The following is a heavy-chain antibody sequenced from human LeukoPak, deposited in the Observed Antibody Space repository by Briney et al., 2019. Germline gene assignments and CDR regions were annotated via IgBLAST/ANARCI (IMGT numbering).Heavy chain of an antibody. V-gene: IGHV1-2*02. D-gene: IGHD6-19*01. CDR2: LNPNSGGT. CDR1: GYTFTDYD. Sequence: ASVKVSCKASGYTFTDYDIYWVRQAPGQGLEYMGWLNPNSGGTNYAQKFQGRVTMTRDTSISTAYMELSRLRSDDTAVYYCARVRVYSSGWSPFDYWGQGTLVTVSS. CDR3: ARVRVYSSGWSPFDY. J-gene: IGHJ4*02.